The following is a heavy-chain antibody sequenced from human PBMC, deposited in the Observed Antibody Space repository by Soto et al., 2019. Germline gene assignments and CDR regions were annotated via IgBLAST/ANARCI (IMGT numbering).Heavy chain of an antibody. V-gene: IGHV4-61*01. CDR1: GGSVSSGSYY. D-gene: IGHD1-26*01. CDR3: ARERPLLYSGSYYYYYGMDV. J-gene: IGHJ6*02. CDR2: IYYSGST. Sequence: SETLSLTCTVSGGSVSSGSYYWSWIRQPPGKGLEWIGYIYYSGSTNYNPSLKSRVTMSVDTSKNQFSLKLSSVTAADTAVYYCARERPLLYSGSYYYYYGMDVWGQGTTVTVYS.